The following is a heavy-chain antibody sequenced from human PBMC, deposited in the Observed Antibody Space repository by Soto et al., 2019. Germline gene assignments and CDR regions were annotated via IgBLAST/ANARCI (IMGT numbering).Heavy chain of an antibody. CDR1: GYTFTSYD. V-gene: IGHV1-8*01. D-gene: IGHD3-22*01. CDR3: ARVGYDSSGYSYYYGMDV. Sequence: ASVKVSFKASGYTFTSYDINWLRQATGQGLEWMGWMNPNSGNTGYAQKFQGRVTMTRNTSISTAYMELSSLRSEDTAVYYCARVGYDSSGYSYYYGMDVWGQGTTVTVSS. CDR2: MNPNSGNT. J-gene: IGHJ6*02.